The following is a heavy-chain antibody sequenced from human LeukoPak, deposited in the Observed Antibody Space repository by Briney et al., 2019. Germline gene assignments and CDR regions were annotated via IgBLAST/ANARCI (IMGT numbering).Heavy chain of an antibody. CDR2: IYYTGST. CDR3: ARIFSSSWSPYFFDY. Sequence: SETLSLTCTVSGYSITTYYWSWVRQPPGKGLEWIGYIYYTGSTNYNPSLKSRLAMSADASKNRFSLKLNSVTAADTAIYYCARIFSSSWSPYFFDYWGQGALVTVSS. J-gene: IGHJ4*02. CDR1: GYSITTYY. V-gene: IGHV4-59*01. D-gene: IGHD6-6*01.